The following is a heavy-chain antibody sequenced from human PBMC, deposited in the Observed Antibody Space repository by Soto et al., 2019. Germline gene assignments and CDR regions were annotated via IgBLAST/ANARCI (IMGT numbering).Heavy chain of an antibody. CDR2: IYHSGST. D-gene: IGHD6-13*01. Sequence: QVQLQESGPGLVKPSGTLSLTCAVSGGSISSSNWWSWVRQPPGKGLEWIGEIYHSGSTNYNPSLKSRVTISLDKSKNQFSLKLSSVTAADTAVYYCARDGPGIAAAGRFYFDYWGQGTLVTVSS. CDR1: GGSISSSNW. J-gene: IGHJ4*02. V-gene: IGHV4-4*02. CDR3: ARDGPGIAAAGRFYFDY.